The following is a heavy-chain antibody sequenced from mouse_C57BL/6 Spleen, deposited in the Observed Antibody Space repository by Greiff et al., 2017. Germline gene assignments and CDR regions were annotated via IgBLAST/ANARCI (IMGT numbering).Heavy chain of an antibody. D-gene: IGHD1-1*01. CDR2: ISYDGSN. V-gene: IGHV3-6*01. Sequence: EVKLMESGPGLVKPSQSLSLTCSVTGYSITSGYYWNWIRQFPGNKLEWMGYISYDGSNNYNPSLKNRISITRDTSKNQFFLKLNSVTTEDTATYYCARENSPYYYGSSYSAMDYWGQGTSVTVSS. CDR1: GYSITSGYY. J-gene: IGHJ4*01. CDR3: ARENSPYYYGSSYSAMDY.